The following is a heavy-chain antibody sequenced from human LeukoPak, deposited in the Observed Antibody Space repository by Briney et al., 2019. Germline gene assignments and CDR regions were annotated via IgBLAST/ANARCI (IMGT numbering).Heavy chain of an antibody. D-gene: IGHD5-18*01. J-gene: IGHJ4*02. CDR3: ARGRYSYGRLIYFDC. CDR2: IGTAGDT. CDR1: GFTFSSYD. Sequence: GGSLRLSCAASGFTFSSYDMHWVRQATGKGLEWVSAIGTAGDTYYPGSVKGRFTISRENAKNSLYLQMNSLSAGDTAVYYCARGRYSYGRLIYFDCWGQGTLVTVSS. V-gene: IGHV3-13*01.